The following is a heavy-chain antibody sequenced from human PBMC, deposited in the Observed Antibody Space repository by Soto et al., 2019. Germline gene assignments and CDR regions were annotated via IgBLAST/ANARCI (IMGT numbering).Heavy chain of an antibody. V-gene: IGHV5-51*01. J-gene: IGHJ6*02. CDR1: GYSFTSYW. CDR2: IYPGDSDT. Sequence: PGESLKISCKGSGYSFTSYWIGWVRQMPGKGLEWMRIIYPGDSDTRYSPSFQGQVTISADKSISTAYLQWSSLKASDTAMYYCARRSIAARRYYGMDVWGQGTTVTVSS. D-gene: IGHD6-6*01. CDR3: ARRSIAARRYYGMDV.